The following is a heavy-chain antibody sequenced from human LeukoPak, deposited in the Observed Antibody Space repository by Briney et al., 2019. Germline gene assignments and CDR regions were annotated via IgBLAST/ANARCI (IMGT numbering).Heavy chain of an antibody. Sequence: SQTLSLTCTVSGGPISSGGYYWSWIRQPPGKGLEWIGYIYYSGNTYYNPSLKSRVTISVDTSKNQFCLKLSSVTAADTAVYYCARGAPSHGGAFDVWGQGTMVTVSS. V-gene: IGHV4-31*03. CDR1: GGPISSGGYY. CDR2: IYYSGNT. CDR3: ARGAPSHGGAFDV. J-gene: IGHJ3*01. D-gene: IGHD2-2*01.